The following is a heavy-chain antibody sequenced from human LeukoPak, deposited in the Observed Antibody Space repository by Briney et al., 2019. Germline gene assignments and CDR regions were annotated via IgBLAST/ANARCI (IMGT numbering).Heavy chain of an antibody. Sequence: GGSLKLSCEASGFPFSGSAIDWVRQAPGKGLEWVGRIRSRANRYVAQYQPSLIGRILISRDDSRDTTYLQMHSLSPADTAVYYCSRQTDTYCSRANCYVDNFYGLNVWGQGTRVTVSS. CDR1: GFPFSGSA. CDR3: SRQTDTYCSRANCYVDNFYGLNV. D-gene: IGHD2-2*01. CDR2: IRSRANRYVA. V-gene: IGHV3-73*01. J-gene: IGHJ6*02.